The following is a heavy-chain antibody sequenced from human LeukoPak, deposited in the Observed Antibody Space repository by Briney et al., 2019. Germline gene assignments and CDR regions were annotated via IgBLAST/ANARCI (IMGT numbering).Heavy chain of an antibody. V-gene: IGHV4-59*01. Sequence: SETLSLTCTVSGGSISSYYWSWIRQPPGKGLEWIGYIYYSGSTNYNPSLKSRVTISVDTSKNQFSLKLSSVTAADTAVYYCARVGTGEHFDYWGQGTLVTVSS. CDR2: IYYSGST. CDR1: GGSISSYY. D-gene: IGHD2-8*02. J-gene: IGHJ4*02. CDR3: ARVGTGEHFDY.